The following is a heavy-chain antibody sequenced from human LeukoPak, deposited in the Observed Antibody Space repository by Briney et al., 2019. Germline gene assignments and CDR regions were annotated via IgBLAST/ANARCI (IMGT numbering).Heavy chain of an antibody. D-gene: IGHD3/OR15-3a*01. V-gene: IGHV3-30*02. J-gene: IGHJ5*02. Sequence: GGSLRLSCTASGFTFSSDGMHWVRQAPGKGLKWVAFIRDDGSNKYYADSVKGRFTISRDKSKNTLYFQMNRLRVDDTAVYFCAKGGLGIGSWFDPWGQGTLVTVSS. CDR1: GFTFSSDG. CDR2: IRDDGSNK. CDR3: AKGGLGIGSWFDP.